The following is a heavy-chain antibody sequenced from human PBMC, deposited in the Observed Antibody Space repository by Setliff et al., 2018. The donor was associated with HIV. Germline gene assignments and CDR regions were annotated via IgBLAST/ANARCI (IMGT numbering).Heavy chain of an antibody. CDR3: SRDVLTNNYYYYGMDV. CDR1: GFNFGEYA. Sequence: GGSLRLSCSASGFNFGEYALSWVRQAPGKGLEWVAFIRTKAYSGTTEYAASVKDRFTISRDDSKGIAYLQMNSLKTEDSAVYYCSRDVLTNNYYYYGMDVWGQGTTVTVSS. V-gene: IGHV3-49*04. CDR2: IRTKAYSGTT. J-gene: IGHJ6*02. D-gene: IGHD4-4*01.